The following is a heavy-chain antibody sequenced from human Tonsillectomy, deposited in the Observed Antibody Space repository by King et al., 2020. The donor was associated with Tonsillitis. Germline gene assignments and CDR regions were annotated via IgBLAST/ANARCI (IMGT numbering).Heavy chain of an antibody. D-gene: IGHD2-2*01. CDR3: ARDQPVGSTRFDY. CDR1: CVSRRSYY. CDR2: IHTRSCT. V-gene: IGHV4-4*07. J-gene: IGHJ4*02. Sequence: QLQESGPGLVKPSESLSLTCTVACVSRRSYYWTWIRQPAEKGLEWMVRIHTRSCTNYNPPPASLVTMSVDTPKTQFSLKLTSMTAADTAVYYCARDQPVGSTRFDYWGQGILVTVSS.